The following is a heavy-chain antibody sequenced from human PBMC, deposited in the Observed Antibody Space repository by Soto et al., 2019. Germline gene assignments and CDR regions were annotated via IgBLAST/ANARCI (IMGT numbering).Heavy chain of an antibody. J-gene: IGHJ6*02. Sequence: GGSLRLSCAASGFTFSSYGMHWVRQAPGKGLEWVAVISYDGSNKYYADSVKGRFTISRDNSKNTLYLQMNSLRAEDTAVYYCAKDLTVAAARNYYYGMDVWGQGTTVTVSS. D-gene: IGHD6-13*01. V-gene: IGHV3-30*18. CDR3: AKDLTVAAARNYYYGMDV. CDR1: GFTFSSYG. CDR2: ISYDGSNK.